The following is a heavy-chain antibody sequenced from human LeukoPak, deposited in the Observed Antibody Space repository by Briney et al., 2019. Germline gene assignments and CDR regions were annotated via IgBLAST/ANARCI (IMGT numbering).Heavy chain of an antibody. CDR1: EFTVSTNY. CDR3: ASPGYCSGSSCYSGYFQH. CDR2: VYYDGNT. V-gene: IGHV3-53*01. D-gene: IGHD2-15*01. Sequence: GGSLRLSCAASEFTVSTNYMNWVRQAPGKGLEWVSVVYYDGNTYYADSVKGRFTISRDSSKNTLYLQMNSLRAEDTAVYYCASPGYCSGSSCYSGYFQHWGQGTLLTVSS. J-gene: IGHJ1*01.